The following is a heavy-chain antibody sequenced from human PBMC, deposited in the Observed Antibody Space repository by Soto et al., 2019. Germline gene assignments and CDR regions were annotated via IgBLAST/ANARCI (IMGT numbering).Heavy chain of an antibody. CDR3: ARKGGDRDLDYYYDSSAQGWYFDL. D-gene: IGHD3-22*01. CDR2: IIPIFGTA. V-gene: IGHV1-69*12. Sequence: QVQLVQSGAEVKKPGSSVKVSCKASGGTFSSYAISWVRQAPGQGLEWMGGIIPIFGTANYAQKFQGRVTITADESTSTAYMELSSLRSEDTAVYYCARKGGDRDLDYYYDSSAQGWYFDLWGRGTLVTVSS. CDR1: GGTFSSYA. J-gene: IGHJ2*01.